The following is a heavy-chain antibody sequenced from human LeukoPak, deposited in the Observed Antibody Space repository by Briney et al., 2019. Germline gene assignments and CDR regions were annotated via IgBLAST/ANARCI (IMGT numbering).Heavy chain of an antibody. Sequence: PSETLSLTCTVSGGSISSYYWSWIRQPPGKGLEWIGYIYYSGSTNYNPSLKSRVTISVDTSKNQFSLKLSSVTAADTAVYYCARDRYSSGWTGSNWFDPWGQGTPVTVSS. V-gene: IGHV4-59*12. D-gene: IGHD6-19*01. CDR3: ARDRYSSGWTGSNWFDP. J-gene: IGHJ5*02. CDR1: GGSISSYY. CDR2: IYYSGST.